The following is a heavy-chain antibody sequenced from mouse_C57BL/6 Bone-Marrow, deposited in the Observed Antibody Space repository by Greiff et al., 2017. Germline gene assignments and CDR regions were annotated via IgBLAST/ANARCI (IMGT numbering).Heavy chain of an antibody. D-gene: IGHD2-1*01. J-gene: IGHJ3*01. V-gene: IGHV14-3*01. CDR2: LDPANGNT. CDR1: GFNIKNTY. CDR3: SRWVTRRGFAY. Sequence: EVQLQQSVAELVRPGASVKLSCTASGFNIKNTYMHWVKQRPEQGLEWLGRLDPANGNTKYAPQFQGKATITADTSSNTAYLPLISLTSEDTAIYFCSRWVTRRGFAYWGQGTLITVSA.